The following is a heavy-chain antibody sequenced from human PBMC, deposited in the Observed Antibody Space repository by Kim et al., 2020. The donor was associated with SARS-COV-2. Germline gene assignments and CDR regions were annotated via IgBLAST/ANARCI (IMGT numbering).Heavy chain of an antibody. CDR2: DGTTQ. Sequence: DGTTQTHADSVKGRLTISRDNAKNTLYLQMNSLRAEDTAVYYCARAGFDYWGQGTLVTVSS. V-gene: IGHV3-74*01. CDR3: ARAGFDY. J-gene: IGHJ4*02.